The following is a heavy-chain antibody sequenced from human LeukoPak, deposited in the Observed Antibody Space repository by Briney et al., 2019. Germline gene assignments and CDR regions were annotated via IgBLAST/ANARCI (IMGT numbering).Heavy chain of an antibody. CDR3: AKDYRHYGGNPAH. CDR2: ISFDGSNK. CDR1: GFTFSRFG. Sequence: GGSLRLSCTASGFTFSRFGMHWVRLAPGKGLEWVAVISFDGSNKFYADSVKGRFTIPRDNSDNMVYLQMNSLTGEDSGVYYCAKDYRHYGGNPAHWGQGTLVTVAS. D-gene: IGHD4-23*01. V-gene: IGHV3-30*18. J-gene: IGHJ4*02.